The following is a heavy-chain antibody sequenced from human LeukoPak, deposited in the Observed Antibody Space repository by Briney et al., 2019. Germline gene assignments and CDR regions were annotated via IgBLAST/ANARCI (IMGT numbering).Heavy chain of an antibody. V-gene: IGHV4-61*01. D-gene: IGHD6-19*01. CDR3: ARAVAGFLYFDY. J-gene: IGHJ4*02. CDR2: IYHSGST. Sequence: PSETLSLTCTVSGYSISSGYYWSWIRQPPGKGLGWIGYIYHSGSTNYNPSLKSRVTISVDTSKNQFSLKLSSVTAADTAVYYCARAVAGFLYFDYWGQGTLVTVSS. CDR1: GYSISSGYY.